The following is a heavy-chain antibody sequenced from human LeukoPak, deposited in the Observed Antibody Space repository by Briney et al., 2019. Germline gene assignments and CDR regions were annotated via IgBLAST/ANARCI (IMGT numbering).Heavy chain of an antibody. CDR2: ISGSSTYI. CDR3: ARVGLGGVIVN. CDR1: GFTFISYT. V-gene: IGHV3-21*01. Sequence: GGSLRLSCAASGFTFISYTMNWVRQAPGKGLEWVSCISGSSTYIYYADSVKGRFTISRDNAKNSLYLQMNSLRAEDTAVYYCARVGLGGVIVNWGQGTLVTVSS. J-gene: IGHJ4*02. D-gene: IGHD3-16*02.